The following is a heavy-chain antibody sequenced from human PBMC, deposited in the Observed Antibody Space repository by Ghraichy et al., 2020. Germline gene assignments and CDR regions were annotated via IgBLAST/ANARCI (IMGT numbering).Heavy chain of an antibody. D-gene: IGHD3-16*01. Sequence: FSCKASGFTFTSSAVQWVRQARGQRLEWIGWIVVGSGNTNYAQKFQERVTITRDMSTSTAYMELSSLRSEDTAVYYCAADYDPDAFDIWGQGTMVTVSS. V-gene: IGHV1-58*01. CDR1: GFTFTSSA. CDR2: IVVGSGNT. J-gene: IGHJ3*02. CDR3: AADYDPDAFDI.